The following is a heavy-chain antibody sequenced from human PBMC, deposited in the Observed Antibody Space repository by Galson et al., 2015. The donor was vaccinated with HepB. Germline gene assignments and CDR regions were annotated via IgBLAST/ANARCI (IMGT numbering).Heavy chain of an antibody. Sequence: SLRPSCAASGFTFGCYIMHWVRQLPGKGLEWVSLINWASRSIYYTDSVKGRFTIARDNTRNSLHLQMNGLRTEDTALYYCAKGGPYDSSGYYYFDYWGQGTLVTVSS. CDR1: GFTFGCYI. D-gene: IGHD3-22*01. V-gene: IGHV3-43*01. CDR2: INWASRSI. J-gene: IGHJ4*02. CDR3: AKGGPYDSSGYYYFDY.